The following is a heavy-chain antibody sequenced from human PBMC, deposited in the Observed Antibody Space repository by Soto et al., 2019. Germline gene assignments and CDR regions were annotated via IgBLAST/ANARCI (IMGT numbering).Heavy chain of an antibody. V-gene: IGHV3-48*02. CDR2: ISSSSSTI. Sequence: EVQLVESGGGLVQPGGSLRLSCAASGFTFSSYSMNWVRQAPGKGLEWVSYISSSSSTIYYADSVKGRFTISRDNAKNSLYLQMNKLRDEGTAVYYCESPTYDSLTGYPYDAFDIWGQGTMVTVSS. CDR3: ESPTYDSLTGYPYDAFDI. D-gene: IGHD3-9*01. CDR1: GFTFSSYS. J-gene: IGHJ3*02.